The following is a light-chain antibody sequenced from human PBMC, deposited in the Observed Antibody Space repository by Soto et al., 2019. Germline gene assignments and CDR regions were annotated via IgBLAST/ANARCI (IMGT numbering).Light chain of an antibody. CDR3: QQSFRSPIT. V-gene: IGKV1-39*01. J-gene: IGKJ5*01. CDR1: QSISSY. CDR2: AAS. Sequence: DIQMTQSPSSLSASVGDRVTITCRASQSISSYLNWYQQKPGKAPKLLIYAASSLQSGVPSRFSGSGSGTEFTLTIRSLQPEDFATYYCQQSFRSPITFGQGTRLENK.